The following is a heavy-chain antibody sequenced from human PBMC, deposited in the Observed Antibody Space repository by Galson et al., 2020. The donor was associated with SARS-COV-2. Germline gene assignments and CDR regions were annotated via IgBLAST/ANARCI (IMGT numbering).Heavy chain of an antibody. D-gene: IGHD2-15*01. CDR3: ARRARSPILHPPPFDY. Sequence: GESLKISCKASGYTFTSYYIHWVRQAPGQGLEWMGIINPSGGSTSYAQKFQGRVTMTRDTSTSTVYMELSSLRSEDTAVYYCARRARSPILHPPPFDYWGQGTLVTVSS. V-gene: IGHV1-46*01. J-gene: IGHJ4*02. CDR2: INPSGGST. CDR1: GYTFTSYY.